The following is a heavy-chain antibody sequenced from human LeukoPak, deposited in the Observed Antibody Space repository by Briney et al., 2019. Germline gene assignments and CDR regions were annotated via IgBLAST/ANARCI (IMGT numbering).Heavy chain of an antibody. J-gene: IGHJ6*02. CDR1: GFTFSDYY. CDR3: ARWGVPAAMPGDYYGMDV. CDR2: ISSSGSTI. D-gene: IGHD2-2*01. Sequence: GGSLRLSCAASGFTFSDYYMSWIRQAPGKGLEWVSYISSSGSTIYYADSVKVRFTISRDNAKNSLYLQMNSLRAEDTAVYYCARWGVPAAMPGDYYGMDVWGQGTTVTVSS. V-gene: IGHV3-11*01.